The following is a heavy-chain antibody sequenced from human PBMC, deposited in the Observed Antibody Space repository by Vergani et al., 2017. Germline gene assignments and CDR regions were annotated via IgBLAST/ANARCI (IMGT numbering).Heavy chain of an antibody. D-gene: IGHD3-9*01. J-gene: IGHJ3*02. V-gene: IGHV1-18*01. CDR2: ISAYNGNT. CDR3: ASHRDILTGQGAFDI. Sequence: QVQLVQSGAEVKKPGSSVKVSCKASGGTFSSYTISWVRQAPGQGLEWMGRISAYNGNTNYAQKLQGRVTMTTDTSTSTAYMELRSLRSDDTAVYYCASHRDILTGQGAFDIWGQGTMVTVSS. CDR1: GGTFSSYT.